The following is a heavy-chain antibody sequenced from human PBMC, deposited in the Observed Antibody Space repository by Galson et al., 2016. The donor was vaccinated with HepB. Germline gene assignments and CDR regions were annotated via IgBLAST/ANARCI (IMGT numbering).Heavy chain of an antibody. Sequence: SLRLSCAASGFTFSSYAMHWVRQAPGKGLDWVAMIWFDGSKKYYSDSVRGRFTISRDDSKNTLYLQLNSLRHEDTAVYYCARDRMRVADNWGQGTLVTVSS. D-gene: IGHD2-15*01. CDR3: ARDRMRVADN. CDR2: IWFDGSKK. V-gene: IGHV3-33*01. CDR1: GFTFSSYA. J-gene: IGHJ4*02.